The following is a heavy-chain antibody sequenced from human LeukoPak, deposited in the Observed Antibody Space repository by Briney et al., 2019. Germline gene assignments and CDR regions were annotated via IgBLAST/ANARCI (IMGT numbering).Heavy chain of an antibody. CDR3: AIPVAGGGYDAFDI. D-gene: IGHD6-19*01. Sequence: SETLSLTCAVYGGSFSGYYWSWIRQPPGKGLEWIGEINHSGSTNYNPSLKSRVTISVDRSKNQFSLKLSSVTAADTAVYYCAIPVAGGGYDAFDIWGQGTMVTVSS. CDR2: INHSGST. V-gene: IGHV4-34*01. J-gene: IGHJ3*02. CDR1: GGSFSGYY.